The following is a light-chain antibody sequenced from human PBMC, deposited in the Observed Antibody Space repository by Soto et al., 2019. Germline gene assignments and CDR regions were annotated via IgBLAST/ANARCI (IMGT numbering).Light chain of an antibody. J-gene: IGKJ2*01. V-gene: IGKV1-39*01. CDR1: HIISSY. CDR2: AAS. Sequence: SEGPSFVSESEGDRVTXTCRAIHIISSYLNWYQQKPGRAPKLLIYAASILKSGVPSRFSGRGSGTDFTLTISSLLPEDYAAYYCHPRYSHPRTFAQATK. CDR3: HPRYSHPRT.